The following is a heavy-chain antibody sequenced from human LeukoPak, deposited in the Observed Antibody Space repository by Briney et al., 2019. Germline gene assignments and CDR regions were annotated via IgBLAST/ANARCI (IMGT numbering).Heavy chain of an antibody. J-gene: IGHJ4*02. D-gene: IGHD5-18*01. CDR2: ISSSSCTI. Sequence: GGSLRLSCAASGFSLSRYSMNGVRQAPGEGLEWVSYISSSSCTITYVDSVKGRFTISRDNTKNSLYLQMNSLRAEDTAVYYCARLGYSYGHTYFDYWGQGTLVTVSS. V-gene: IGHV3-48*01. CDR3: ARLGYSYGHTYFDY. CDR1: GFSLSRYS.